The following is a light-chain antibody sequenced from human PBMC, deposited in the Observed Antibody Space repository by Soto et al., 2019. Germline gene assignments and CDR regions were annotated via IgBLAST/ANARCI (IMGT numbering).Light chain of an antibody. J-gene: IGKJ2*01. CDR1: PGIRND. V-gene: IGKV1-6*01. CDR3: LQDYTYPYT. CDR2: AAS. Sequence: AIQMTQSPSSLSASVGVRGTITCRASPGIRNDLGWYQQKPGKAPKLLIFAASSLQSGVPSRFSGSGSDTDFTLTISSLQPEDFATYYCLQDYTYPYTFGQGTKLEIK.